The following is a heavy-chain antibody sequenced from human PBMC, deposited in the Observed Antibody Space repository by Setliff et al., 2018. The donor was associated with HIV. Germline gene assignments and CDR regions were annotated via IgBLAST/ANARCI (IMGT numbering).Heavy chain of an antibody. CDR3: ASGSD. D-gene: IGHD2-15*01. CDR2: IYYSGST. Sequence: NPSETLSLTCTVSGGSLTISNYYWSWIRQHPGRGLEWIGHIYYSGSTYYTPSLQSRVTISMDTSKNQFSLNLRSVTAADTAVFYCASGSDWGQGTLVTVSS. CDR1: GGSLTISNYY. J-gene: IGHJ4*02. V-gene: IGHV4-31*03.